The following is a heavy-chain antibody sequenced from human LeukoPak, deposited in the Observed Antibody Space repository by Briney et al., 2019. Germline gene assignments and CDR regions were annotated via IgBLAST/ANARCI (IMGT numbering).Heavy chain of an antibody. V-gene: IGHV1-8*03. J-gene: IGHJ6*03. CDR2: MNPNSGNT. CDR1: GYTFTSYD. CDR3: ARSRESDYDFWSGHNYYYDLDV. Sequence: ASVKVSCKASGYTFTSYDINWVRQATGQGLEWMGWMNPNSGNTGYAQKFQGRVTITRNTSISTAYMELSSLRSEDRAVYYCARSRESDYDFWSGHNYYYDLDVWGEGTTVTVSS. D-gene: IGHD3-3*01.